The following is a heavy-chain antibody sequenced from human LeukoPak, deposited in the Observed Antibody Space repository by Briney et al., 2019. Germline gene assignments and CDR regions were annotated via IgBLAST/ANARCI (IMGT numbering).Heavy chain of an antibody. J-gene: IGHJ4*02. V-gene: IGHV3-23*01. CDR3: AKDPIATYYDILTGSYFDY. Sequence: GGSLRLSCAASGFTFSSYAMSWVRQAPGKGLEWVSAISGSGGSTYYADSVKGRFTISRDNSKNTLYLQMNSLRAEDTAVYYCAKDPIATYYDILTGSYFDYWGQGTLVTVSS. D-gene: IGHD3-9*01. CDR1: GFTFSSYA. CDR2: ISGSGGST.